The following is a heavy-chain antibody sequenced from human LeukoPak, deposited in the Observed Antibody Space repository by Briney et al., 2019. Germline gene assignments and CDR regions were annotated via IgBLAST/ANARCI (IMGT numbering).Heavy chain of an antibody. Sequence: PGGSLRLSCAASGFTFSSYAMYWVRQAPGKGLEWVAVISYDGSNKYYADSVKGRFTISRDNSKNTLYLQMNSLRAEDTAVYYCAWEVRGAHPRQFDYWGQGTLVTVSS. CDR2: ISYDGSNK. D-gene: IGHD3-10*01. CDR1: GFTFSSYA. CDR3: AWEVRGAHPRQFDY. J-gene: IGHJ4*02. V-gene: IGHV3-30*04.